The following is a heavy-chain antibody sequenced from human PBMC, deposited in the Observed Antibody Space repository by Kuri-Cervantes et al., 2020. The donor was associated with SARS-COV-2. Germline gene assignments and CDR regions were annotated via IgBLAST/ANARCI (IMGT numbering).Heavy chain of an antibody. V-gene: IGHV1-69*06. CDR2: IIPIFGTA. CDR3: ARSHTLYGGNSSPWDY. D-gene: IGHD4-23*01. Sequence: SVKVSCKASGGTFSSYTISWVRQAPGQGLEWMGGIIPIFGTANYAQKFQGRVTITADKSTSTAYMELRSLRSFDTAVYYCARSHTLYGGNSSPWDYWGQGTLVTVSS. J-gene: IGHJ4*02. CDR1: GGTFSSYT.